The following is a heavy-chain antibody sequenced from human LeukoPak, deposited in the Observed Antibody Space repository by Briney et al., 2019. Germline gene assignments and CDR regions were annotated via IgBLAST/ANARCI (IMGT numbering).Heavy chain of an antibody. Sequence: PSETLSLTCTVPGGSILDSTYYWAWIRQPPGTGLEWIATIFYTGNTHYNPSLKSRVTMSVDTVKNQFSLNLNSVTAADTAVYYCARQSSGYYYGWFDPWGQGTLVTVSS. D-gene: IGHD3-22*01. CDR3: ARQSSGYYYGWFDP. V-gene: IGHV4-39*01. CDR2: IFYTGNT. CDR1: GGSILDSTYY. J-gene: IGHJ5*02.